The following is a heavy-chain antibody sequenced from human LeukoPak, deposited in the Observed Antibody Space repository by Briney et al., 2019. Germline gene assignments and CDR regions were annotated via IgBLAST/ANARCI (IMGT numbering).Heavy chain of an antibody. Sequence: GGSLRLSCAASGFTFSSYRMNWVRQAPGKGLEWVSSISSSSSYIYCADSVKGRFTISRDNAKNSLYLQMNSLRAEDTAVYYCARDGNTYYYDSSGLNPLDYWGQGTLVTVSS. CDR1: GFTFSSYR. CDR2: ISSSSSYI. J-gene: IGHJ4*02. CDR3: ARDGNTYYYDSSGLNPLDY. D-gene: IGHD3-22*01. V-gene: IGHV3-21*01.